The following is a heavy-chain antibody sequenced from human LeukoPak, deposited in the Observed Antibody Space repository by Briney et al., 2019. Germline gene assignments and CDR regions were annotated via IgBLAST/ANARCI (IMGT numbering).Heavy chain of an antibody. CDR2: IKQDGSDK. D-gene: IGHD2-15*01. CDR3: AKRGAGLSGWYH. CDR1: GFTFSNYW. V-gene: IGHV3-7*02. Sequence: GGSLRLSCAVSGFTFSNYWMSWVRQAPGKGLEWVANIKQDGSDKYYVDSVKGRFTISRDNAKNSLYLQMNSLRADDTAVYYCAKRGAGLSGWYHWGQGTLVTVSS. J-gene: IGHJ5*02.